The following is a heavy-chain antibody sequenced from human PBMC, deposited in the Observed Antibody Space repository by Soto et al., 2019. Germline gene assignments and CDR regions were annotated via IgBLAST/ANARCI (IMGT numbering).Heavy chain of an antibody. D-gene: IGHD4-4*01. CDR2: INSDGSST. J-gene: IGHJ6*03. CDR3: ARREYYDYSNYDRLAYYYYMDV. CDR1: GFTFSSYW. V-gene: IGHV3-74*01. Sequence: GGSLRLSCAASGFTFSSYWMHWVRQAPGKGLVWVSRINSDGSSTSYADSVKGRFTISRENAKNTLYLQMNSLRAEDTAVYYCARREYYDYSNYDRLAYYYYMDVWGKGTTVTVSS.